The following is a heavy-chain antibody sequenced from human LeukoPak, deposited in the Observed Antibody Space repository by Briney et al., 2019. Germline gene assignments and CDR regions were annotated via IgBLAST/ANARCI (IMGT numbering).Heavy chain of an antibody. CDR3: ASSRYYYDSSGYYRVYYYYGMDV. V-gene: IGHV4-34*01. D-gene: IGHD3-22*01. CDR2: INHSGST. J-gene: IGHJ6*02. CDR1: GGSFSGYY. Sequence: SETLSLTCAVYGGSFSGYYWSWIRQPPGKGLEWIGEINHSGSTNYNPSLKSRVTISVDTSKNQFSLKLSSVTAADTAVYYCASSRYYYDSSGYYRVYYYYGMDVWGQGTTVTVSS.